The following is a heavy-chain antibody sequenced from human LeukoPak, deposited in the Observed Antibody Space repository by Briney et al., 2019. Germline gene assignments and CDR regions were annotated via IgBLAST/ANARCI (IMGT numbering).Heavy chain of an antibody. J-gene: IGHJ4*02. CDR2: ISYDGSNK. Sequence: PGGSLRLSCAASGFTFSSYGMHWVRQAPGKGLEWVAVISYDGSNKYYADSVKGRFTISRDNSKNTLYLQMNSLRAEDTAVYYRAKDLEGLLNPSDYWGQGTLVTVSS. D-gene: IGHD1-1*01. V-gene: IGHV3-30*18. CDR3: AKDLEGLLNPSDY. CDR1: GFTFSSYG.